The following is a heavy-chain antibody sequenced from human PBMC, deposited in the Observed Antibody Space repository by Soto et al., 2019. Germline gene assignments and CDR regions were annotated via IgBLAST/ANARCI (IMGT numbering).Heavy chain of an antibody. CDR1: GFTFGDYA. Sequence: GGSLRLSCTASGFTFGDYAMSLFRQAPGKGLEWVGFIRSKAYGGTTEYAASVKGRFTISRDDSKSIAYLQMNSLKTEDTAVYYCTRFLDIVATITVEWFDPWGQGTLVTVSS. CDR2: IRSKAYGGTT. CDR3: TRFLDIVATITVEWFDP. D-gene: IGHD5-12*01. V-gene: IGHV3-49*03. J-gene: IGHJ5*02.